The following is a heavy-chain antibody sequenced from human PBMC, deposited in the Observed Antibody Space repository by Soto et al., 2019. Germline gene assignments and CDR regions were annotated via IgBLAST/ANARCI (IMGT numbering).Heavy chain of an antibody. CDR3: ATLAVAGEGSDY. V-gene: IGHV3-30-3*01. Sequence: QVQLVESGGGVVQPGRSLRLSCAASGFTFRIYAIHWVRQAPGKGLEWVAVISYDGSNKYYADSVKGRFTISRDNSKNMLYLQMNSLRAEDTAVYYCATLAVAGEGSDYWGQGTLVTVSS. D-gene: IGHD6-19*01. CDR2: ISYDGSNK. CDR1: GFTFRIYA. J-gene: IGHJ4*02.